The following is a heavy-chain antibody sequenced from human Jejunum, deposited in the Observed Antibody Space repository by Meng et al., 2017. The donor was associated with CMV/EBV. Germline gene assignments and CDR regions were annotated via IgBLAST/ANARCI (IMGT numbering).Heavy chain of an antibody. Sequence: PLQESGHGLVKPSEPLSLPCTVSGGSINNHYWSWIRQSPGKGLEWIGRIYTRDNTNYNPSLKSRVTMSIDPSKNQFSLNLDSVTAADTAVYYCARSPGESTGEGFDYWGQGTLVTVSS. V-gene: IGHV4-4*07. CDR3: ARSPGESTGEGFDY. J-gene: IGHJ4*02. CDR2: IYTRDNT. CDR1: GGSINNHY. D-gene: IGHD3-10*01.